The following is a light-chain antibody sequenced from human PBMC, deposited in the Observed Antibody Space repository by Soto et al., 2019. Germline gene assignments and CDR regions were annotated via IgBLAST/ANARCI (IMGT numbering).Light chain of an antibody. J-gene: IGLJ7*01. CDR2: VNSDGSH. V-gene: IGLV4-69*01. CDR3: QTWGTGIPVV. CDR1: RGHSSNA. Sequence: QPVLTQSPSASASLGASVKLTCTLSRGHSSNAIAWHQQKPEKGPRYLMKVNSDGSHIKGDGTPDRFSGSSSGAERYLTISLLQSEEEAYYCCQTWGTGIPVVFGGGTQLTVL.